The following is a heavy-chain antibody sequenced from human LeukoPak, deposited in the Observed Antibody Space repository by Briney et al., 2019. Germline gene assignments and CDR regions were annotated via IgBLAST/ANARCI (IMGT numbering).Heavy chain of an antibody. CDR3: TRYNNDHFDY. CDR1: GSTFGGHG. V-gene: IGHV3-33*01. J-gene: IGHJ4*02. CDR2: IAYDGSRA. Sequence: GRSLRLSCAGSGSTFGGHGMHWFRQTPGKGLEWVAVIAYDGSRAFYADSVKGRFTISRDNSKNTMSVQMDDLRAEDTAVYYCTRYNNDHFDYWGQGTLVTVSS. D-gene: IGHD1-14*01.